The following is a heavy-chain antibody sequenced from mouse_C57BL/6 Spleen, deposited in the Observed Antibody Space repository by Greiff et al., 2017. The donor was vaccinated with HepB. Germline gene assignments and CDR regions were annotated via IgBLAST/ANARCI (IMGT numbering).Heavy chain of an antibody. D-gene: IGHD1-1*01. Sequence: QVQLQQSGAELARPGASAKLSCKASGYTFTSYGISWVKQRTGQGLEWIGEIYPRSGNTYYNEKFKGKATLTADKSSSTAYMELRSLTSEDSAVYFCARIITTVVDPYYFDYWGQGTTLTVSS. J-gene: IGHJ2*01. V-gene: IGHV1-81*01. CDR2: IYPRSGNT. CDR1: GYTFTSYG. CDR3: ARIITTVVDPYYFDY.